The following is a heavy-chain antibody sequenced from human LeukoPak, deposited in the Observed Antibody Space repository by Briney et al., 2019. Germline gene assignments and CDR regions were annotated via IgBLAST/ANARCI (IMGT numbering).Heavy chain of an antibody. J-gene: IGHJ4*02. CDR2: ISGSGGNT. Sequence: GASLRLSCAASGFTFNNFAMSWVRQAPGKGLEWVSGISGSGGNTHYADSVKGRFTISRDNSKNTLYLQMNSLRAEDTAVYYCAKDSGDYVGSFDYWGQGTLVTVSS. D-gene: IGHD4-17*01. CDR1: GFTFNNFA. CDR3: AKDSGDYVGSFDY. V-gene: IGHV3-23*01.